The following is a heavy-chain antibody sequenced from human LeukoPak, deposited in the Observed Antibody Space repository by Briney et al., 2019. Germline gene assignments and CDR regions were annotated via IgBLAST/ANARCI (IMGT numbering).Heavy chain of an antibody. D-gene: IGHD6-19*01. Sequence: GGSLRLSCAGSGCIFNNYAMHWVRQPPGKGLEWVSGISWNSGSIDYADSVKGRFTISRDNAKNSLYLQMNSLRVEDTAFYYCAKDNRRHYTSGPNPDSLHWGQGALVTVSS. CDR1: GCIFNNYA. J-gene: IGHJ4*02. CDR3: AKDNRRHYTSGPNPDSLH. V-gene: IGHV3-9*01. CDR2: ISWNSGSI.